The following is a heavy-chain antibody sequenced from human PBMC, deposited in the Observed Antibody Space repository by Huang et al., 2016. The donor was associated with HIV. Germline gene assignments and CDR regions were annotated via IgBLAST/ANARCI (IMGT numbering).Heavy chain of an antibody. CDR2: VAPEHGET. CDR3: ATGFDTYYDI. D-gene: IGHD2-21*01. Sequence: QVQLVQSGAEVKKPGASVKVSCKVSGYTLTELSIHWVRQAPGKGREWRGGVAPEHGETNYAKNFQGRVTMTEDTSTDTAYMELNSLRSEDTAVYYCATGFDTYYDIWGQGTMVIASS. CDR1: GYTLTELS. V-gene: IGHV1-24*01. J-gene: IGHJ3*02.